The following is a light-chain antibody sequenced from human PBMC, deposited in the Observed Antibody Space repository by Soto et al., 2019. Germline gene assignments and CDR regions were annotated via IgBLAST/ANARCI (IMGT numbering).Light chain of an antibody. Sequence: VLTQSPGTLSLSPGQRATLSCRASQSLSGNYLAWYQQKPGQAPRVLIYRASIRATGISDRFSGSGSGTEFTLTISRLEPEDFAVYYCQHYGASQWTFGKGTKVDIX. CDR3: QHYGASQWT. J-gene: IGKJ1*01. CDR1: QSLSGNY. V-gene: IGKV3-20*01. CDR2: RAS.